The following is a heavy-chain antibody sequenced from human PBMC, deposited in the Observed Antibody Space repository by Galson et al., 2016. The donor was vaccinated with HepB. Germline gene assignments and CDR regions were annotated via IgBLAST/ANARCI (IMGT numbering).Heavy chain of an antibody. CDR3: SRGPRNHTSGWTFYY. CDR1: GDSASSKSAS. Sequence: CAISGDSASSKSASWIWIRQSPSRGLEWLGRAYFRSKWYHDYATSVKSRITITPDPSRNQFSLQLDSVTPEDTAIYYCSRGPRNHTSGWTFYYWGQGTLVTVSS. D-gene: IGHD6-19*01. J-gene: IGHJ4*02. V-gene: IGHV6-1*01. CDR2: AYFRSKWYH.